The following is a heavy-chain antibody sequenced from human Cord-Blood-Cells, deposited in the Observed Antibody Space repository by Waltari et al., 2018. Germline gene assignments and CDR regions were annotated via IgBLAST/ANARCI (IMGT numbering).Heavy chain of an antibody. V-gene: IGHV4-39*07. Sequence: QLQLQESGPGLVKPSETLSLTCTVSGGSFSSSSYYWGWLRQPPGKGLEWIGSIYYSGSTYYNPSLKSRVTISVDTSKNQFSLKLSSVTAADTAVYYCARRRNYYDSSGYLFDYWGQGTLVTVSS. CDR3: ARRRNYYDSSGYLFDY. CDR1: GGSFSSSSYY. D-gene: IGHD3-22*01. J-gene: IGHJ4*02. CDR2: IYYSGST.